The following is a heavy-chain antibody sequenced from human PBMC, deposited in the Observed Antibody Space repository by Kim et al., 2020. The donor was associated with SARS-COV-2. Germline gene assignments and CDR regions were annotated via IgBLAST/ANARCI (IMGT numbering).Heavy chain of an antibody. Sequence: GGSTNQADSVKGRFTISRDNSKNTLYLQMNNLSAEDTAVYYCENIYGSGSWGQGTLVTVSS. CDR2: GGST. J-gene: IGHJ4*02. V-gene: IGHV3-23*01. CDR3: ENIYGSGS. D-gene: IGHD3-10*01.